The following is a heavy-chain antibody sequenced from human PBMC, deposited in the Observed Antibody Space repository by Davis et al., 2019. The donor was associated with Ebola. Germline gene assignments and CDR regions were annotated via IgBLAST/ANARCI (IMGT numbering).Heavy chain of an antibody. J-gene: IGHJ2*01. D-gene: IGHD4-17*01. CDR3: ARARQLEGTTVTPNWYFDL. CDR2: IIPILGIA. V-gene: IGHV1-69*10. Sequence: SVKVSCKASGGTFSSYAISWVRQAPGQGLEWMGGIIPILGIANYAQKFQGRVTITADESTSTAYMELSSLRSEDTAVYYCARARQLEGTTVTPNWYFDLWGRGTLVTVSS. CDR1: GGTFSSYA.